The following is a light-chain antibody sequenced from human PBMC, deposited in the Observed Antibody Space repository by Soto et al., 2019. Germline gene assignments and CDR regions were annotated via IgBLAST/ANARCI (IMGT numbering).Light chain of an antibody. V-gene: IGKV3-20*01. Sequence: EPVLTQSPGILSLSPGERATLSCRASQSVSSGYLAWYQQKPGQAPRLLISSASNRATGIPDRFSGSGSGTDFTLTISRVEPEDSALYYCQQYGSSLWTFGPGTKVEIK. CDR3: QQYGSSLWT. CDR2: SAS. J-gene: IGKJ1*01. CDR1: QSVSSGY.